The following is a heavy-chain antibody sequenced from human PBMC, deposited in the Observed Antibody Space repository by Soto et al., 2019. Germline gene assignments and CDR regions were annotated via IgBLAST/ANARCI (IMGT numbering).Heavy chain of an antibody. J-gene: IGHJ6*02. V-gene: IGHV4-59*01. CDR2: IYYSGST. CDR1: GGSISSYY. D-gene: IGHD3-3*01. CDR3: ARGSITIFGVATYGMDV. Sequence: SETLSLTCTVSGGSISSYYWSWIRQPPGKGLEWIGYIYYSGSTNYNPSLKSRVTISVDTSKNQFSLKLSSVTAADTAVYYCARGSITIFGVATYGMDVWGQGTTVTVSS.